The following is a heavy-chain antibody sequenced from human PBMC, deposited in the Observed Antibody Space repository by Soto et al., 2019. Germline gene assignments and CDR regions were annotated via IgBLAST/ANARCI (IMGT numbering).Heavy chain of an antibody. CDR2: IHYRGST. D-gene: IGHD5-12*01. CDR1: GGSISSSSYF. V-gene: IGHV4-39*01. CDR3: VRCKLMATFDY. J-gene: IGHJ4*02. Sequence: SETLSLTCTVSGGSISSSSYFWGWIRQPPGKGLEWIGNIHYRGSTYYNASLKSRVTISVDMSKNQFSLKLSSVTAADSAVYSCVRCKLMATFDYWGQGALVTVSS.